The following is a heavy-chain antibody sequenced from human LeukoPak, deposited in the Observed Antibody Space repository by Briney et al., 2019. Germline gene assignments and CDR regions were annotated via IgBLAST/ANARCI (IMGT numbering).Heavy chain of an antibody. CDR3: AKIYYDSSGHFDY. Sequence: GGSLRLSCAASGFTFSSYGMSWVRQAPGKGLEWVSAISGNGGSTYYADSVKGRFTISRDNSKNTLYLQMNSLRAEDTAVYYCAKIYYDSSGHFDYWGQGTLVTVSS. J-gene: IGHJ4*02. CDR2: ISGNGGST. CDR1: GFTFSSYG. V-gene: IGHV3-23*01. D-gene: IGHD3-22*01.